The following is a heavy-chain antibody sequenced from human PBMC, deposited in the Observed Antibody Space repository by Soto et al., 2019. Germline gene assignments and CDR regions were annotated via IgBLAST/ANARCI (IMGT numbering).Heavy chain of an antibody. J-gene: IGHJ6*02. V-gene: IGHV4-34*01. D-gene: IGHD2-8*01. CDR1: GGSFSGYS. CDR2: INHGGAT. CDR3: AREEVCQWFTKGCYGMDV. Sequence: QVQLQQWGAGLLKPSETLSLTCAVYGGSFSGYSWTWIRQPPGKGLEWIGEINHGGATNTNPSLKGRVTMSVDTSKNQFSLKLSSVTAADTAVYYCAREEVCQWFTKGCYGMDVWGQGTTVTVSS.